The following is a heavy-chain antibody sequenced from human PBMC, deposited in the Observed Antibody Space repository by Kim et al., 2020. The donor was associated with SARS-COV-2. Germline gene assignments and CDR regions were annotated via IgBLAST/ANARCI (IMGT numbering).Heavy chain of an antibody. CDR3: ARDLYSSSWSALDY. D-gene: IGHD6-13*01. V-gene: IGHV3-74*01. Sequence: ADSVKGRFTISRDNAKNTLYLQMNSLRAEDTAVYYCARDLYSSSWSALDYWGQGTLVTVSS. J-gene: IGHJ4*02.